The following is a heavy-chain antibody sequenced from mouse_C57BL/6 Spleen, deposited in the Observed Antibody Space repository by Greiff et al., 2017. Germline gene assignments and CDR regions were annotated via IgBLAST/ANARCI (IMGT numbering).Heavy chain of an antibody. D-gene: IGHD3-3*01. CDR1: GFTFSSYA. CDR3: TRGDRNGAY. V-gene: IGHV5-9-1*02. Sequence: DVMLVESGEGLVKPGGSLKLSCAASGFTFSSYAMSWVRQTPEKRLEWVAYISSGGDYIYYADTVKGRFTISRDNARNSLYLQMSSLKSEDTAMDYCTRGDRNGAYWGQGTLVTVSA. J-gene: IGHJ3*01. CDR2: ISSGGDYI.